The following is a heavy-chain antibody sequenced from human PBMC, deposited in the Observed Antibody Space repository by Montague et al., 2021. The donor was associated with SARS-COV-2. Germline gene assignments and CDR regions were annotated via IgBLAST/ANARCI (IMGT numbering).Heavy chain of an antibody. CDR3: ARGADYDFWSGFLRYKWFGP. D-gene: IGHD3-3*01. J-gene: IGHJ5*02. V-gene: IGHV4-34*01. CDR1: TDSFSGYY. Sequence: SETLSLTCAVYTDSFSGYYWSWIRQSPGKGLEWIGEITHSGSTNHNKSLQSRVTISVDKSKKQVSLKLRSLTAADTAVYYCARGADYDFWSGFLRYKWFGPWGQGTPVIVSS. CDR2: ITHSGST.